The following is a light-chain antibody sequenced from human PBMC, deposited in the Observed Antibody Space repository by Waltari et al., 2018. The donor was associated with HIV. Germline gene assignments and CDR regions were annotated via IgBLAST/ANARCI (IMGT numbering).Light chain of an antibody. CDR3: QVWDSTTDHVV. V-gene: IGLV3-21*02. J-gene: IGLJ2*01. Sequence: SYVLSQPPSVSVAPGQTARITCGGNNIGSQSVHWYQQKPGQAPVLVVYDDKDRPSGIPERFSGSNSENTATLIIRRVEAGDEADYYCQVWDSTTDHVVFGGGSKLTVL. CDR2: DDK. CDR1: NIGSQS.